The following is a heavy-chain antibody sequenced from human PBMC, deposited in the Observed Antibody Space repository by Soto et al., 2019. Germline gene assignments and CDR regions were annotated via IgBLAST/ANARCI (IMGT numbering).Heavy chain of an antibody. D-gene: IGHD5-18*01. CDR2: INAYNGNT. V-gene: IGHV1-18*01. J-gene: IGHJ4*02. Sequence: ASVKVSCKASGYTFTSYGISWVRQAPGQGLEWMGWINAYNGNTNYAQKLQGRVTMTTDTSTSTAYMELRSLISVDTAVYYCARDVGYGLIDYWGQGTLVTVSS. CDR1: GYTFTSYG. CDR3: ARDVGYGLIDY.